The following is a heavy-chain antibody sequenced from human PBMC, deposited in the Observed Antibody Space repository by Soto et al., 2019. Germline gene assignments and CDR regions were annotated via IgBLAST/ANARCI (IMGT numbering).Heavy chain of an antibody. V-gene: IGHV1-2*02. CDR3: ARDLEIGSYPLYYYYYAMDV. Sequence: ASVKVSCKASGFTFTGYYMYWVRQAPGQGLECMGWINPYSGGTNYTQKFQGRVTMTRDTSISTAYMELSRLRSDDTAVYYCARDLEIGSYPLYYYYYAMDVWGQGTTVTVS. D-gene: IGHD1-26*01. J-gene: IGHJ6*02. CDR2: INPYSGGT. CDR1: GFTFTGYY.